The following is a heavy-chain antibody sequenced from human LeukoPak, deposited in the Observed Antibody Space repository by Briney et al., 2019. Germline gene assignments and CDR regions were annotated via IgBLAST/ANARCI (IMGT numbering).Heavy chain of an antibody. CDR3: ARGLYYGSGQYYFDY. V-gene: IGHV3-64*01. J-gene: IGHJ4*02. CDR2: ISPSGDNT. CDR1: GFTFSSYA. Sequence: GGSLRLSCAASGFTFSSYAMSCVRQAPGKGLEYVSAISPSGDNTYYTNSVKGRFTISRDNSKNTLFLQMGSLTAEDMAVYYCARGLYYGSGQYYFDYWNQGTLVTVSS. D-gene: IGHD3-10*01.